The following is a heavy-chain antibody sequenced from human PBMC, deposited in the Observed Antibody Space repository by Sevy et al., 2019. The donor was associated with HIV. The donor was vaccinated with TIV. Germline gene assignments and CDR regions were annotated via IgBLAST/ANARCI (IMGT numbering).Heavy chain of an antibody. CDR1: GGSISSYY. Sequence: SETLSLTCTVSGGSISSYYWSWIRQPAGKGLEWIGRIYTSGSTNYNPSLKSRVTMSVDTSKNQFSLKLSSVTAADTAVYYCASDNRWFGELTSYYSYGMDIWGQGTTVTVSS. CDR3: ASDNRWFGELTSYYSYGMDI. CDR2: IYTSGST. D-gene: IGHD3-10*01. V-gene: IGHV4-4*07. J-gene: IGHJ6*02.